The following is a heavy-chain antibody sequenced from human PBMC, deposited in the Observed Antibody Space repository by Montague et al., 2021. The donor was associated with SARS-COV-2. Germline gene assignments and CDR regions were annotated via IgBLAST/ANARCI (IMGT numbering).Heavy chain of an antibody. D-gene: IGHD2-15*01. CDR1: GGSFSNYY. J-gene: IGHJ4*02. Sequence: SETLSLTCTVSGGSFSNYYWSWIRQPAGKGLEWIGRIYSSGSTNYNPSLKSRISMSVDTSKNQFSLKLSSVTAADTAIYYCARDYSHCSGGSCVFDYWGQGTLVTVSS. CDR2: IYSSGST. CDR3: ARDYSHCSGGSCVFDY. V-gene: IGHV4-4*07.